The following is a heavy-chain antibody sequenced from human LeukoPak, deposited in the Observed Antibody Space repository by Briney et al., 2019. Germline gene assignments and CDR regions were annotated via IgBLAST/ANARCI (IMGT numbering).Heavy chain of an antibody. D-gene: IGHD1-26*01. V-gene: IGHV4-59*08. CDR2: IHHSGSI. CDR3: ARRATSGPPYYLDY. J-gene: IGHJ4*02. Sequence: SETLSLTCTVSGGSISSYYWSWIRQPPGKGLEWIGYIHHSGSINYNPSLKSRVTMSVDTSKNHFSLRLSSVTAADTAIYYCARRATSGPPYYLDYWGQGILVTVSS. CDR1: GGSISSYY.